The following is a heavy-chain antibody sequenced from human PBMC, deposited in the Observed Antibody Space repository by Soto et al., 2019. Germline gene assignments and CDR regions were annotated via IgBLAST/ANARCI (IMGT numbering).Heavy chain of an antibody. D-gene: IGHD5-18*01. CDR1: GYNFASYD. CDR3: ARAVGYSYGFDY. Sequence: QVQLVQSGAEVRRPWASVKVSFKASGYNFASYDISWVREAPGQGLEWMGWISAYNGNTNYADKLQGRVTMTTETSTTTAYMELRSLRSDDTAVYYCARAVGYSYGFDYWGQGTLVTVSS. J-gene: IGHJ4*02. CDR2: ISAYNGNT. V-gene: IGHV1-18*01.